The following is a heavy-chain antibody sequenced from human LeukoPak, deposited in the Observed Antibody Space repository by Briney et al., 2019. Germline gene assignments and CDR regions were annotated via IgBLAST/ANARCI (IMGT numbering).Heavy chain of an antibody. CDR1: GFTFSSYS. CDR2: ISSSSSYI. V-gene: IGHV3-21*01. J-gene: IGHJ4*02. CDR3: ARDLHSSRGY. D-gene: IGHD6-13*01. Sequence: PGGSLRLSCAASGFTFSSYSMNWVRQAPGKGLESVSSISSSSSYIYYADSVKGRFTISRDNAKNSLYLQMNSLRAEDTAVYYCARDLHSSRGYWGQGTLVTVSS.